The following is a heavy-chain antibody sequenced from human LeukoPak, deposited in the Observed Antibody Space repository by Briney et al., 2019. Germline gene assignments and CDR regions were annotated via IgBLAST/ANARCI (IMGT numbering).Heavy chain of an antibody. V-gene: IGHV1-46*01. D-gene: IGHD2-21*01. CDR1: GYTFTTYY. CDR2: INPTGTGT. CDR3: AREEYGGYFDY. Sequence: GASVKVSCKASGYTFTTYYMHWVRQAPGQGLEWVGLINPTGTGTNYAQKFRGRVTMTRDTSTTTVYMELSSLTSEDTAVYYCAREEYGGYFDYWGQGTLVTVSS. J-gene: IGHJ4*02.